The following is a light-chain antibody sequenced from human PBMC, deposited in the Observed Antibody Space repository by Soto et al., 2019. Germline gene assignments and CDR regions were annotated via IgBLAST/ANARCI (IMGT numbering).Light chain of an antibody. CDR2: DAS. CDR1: QSVSVD. Sequence: ETVLTQSPATLSLSPGERATLSCRASQSVSVDLAWYQQKPGQSPRLLIYDASKRATGLPARFSGSGSGTDFTLTISSLEPEDFAVYFCQQRSKWPPTFGQGTKVDIK. V-gene: IGKV3-11*01. CDR3: QQRSKWPPT. J-gene: IGKJ1*01.